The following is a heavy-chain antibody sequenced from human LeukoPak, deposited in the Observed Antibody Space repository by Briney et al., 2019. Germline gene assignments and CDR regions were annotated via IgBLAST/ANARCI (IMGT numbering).Heavy chain of an antibody. V-gene: IGHV3-7*01. Sequence: PGGSLRLSCAASGFMFYSYWMNWVRQAPGKGLEWGANIKQDGSEKYYVDSVKGRFTISRDNAKNSLYLQMNSLRADDTAVYYCARSSYSSSSSVWGQGTMVTVSS. D-gene: IGHD6-6*01. CDR2: IKQDGSEK. CDR1: GFMFYSYW. CDR3: ARSSYSSSSSV. J-gene: IGHJ3*01.